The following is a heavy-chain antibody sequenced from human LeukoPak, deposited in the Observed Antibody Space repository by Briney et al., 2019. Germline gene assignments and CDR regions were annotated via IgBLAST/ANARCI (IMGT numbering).Heavy chain of an antibody. D-gene: IGHD5-18*01. J-gene: IGHJ5*02. Sequence: GGSLRLSCAASGFTFSSYEMNWVRQAPGKGLEGVSYISRSGSTIYYADSVKGRFTISRDNAKNSLYLQMNSLRAEDTAVYYCARGFWGSSYNWFDPWGQGTLVTVSS. CDR3: ARGFWGSSYNWFDP. CDR2: ISRSGSTI. V-gene: IGHV3-48*03. CDR1: GFTFSSYE.